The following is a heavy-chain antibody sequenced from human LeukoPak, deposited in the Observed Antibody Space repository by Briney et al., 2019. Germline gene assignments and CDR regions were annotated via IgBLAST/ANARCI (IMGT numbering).Heavy chain of an antibody. CDR3: ARRLTQYNCFDP. J-gene: IGHJ5*02. D-gene: IGHD2-21*02. CDR1: GDSVSSNSVT. V-gene: IGHV6-1*01. Sequence: SQTLSLTCAISGDSVSSNSVTWNWIRQSPSRGLEWLGRTYYRSTWYNDYAVSVRGRITVNPDTSKNQFPLHLNSVTPEDTAVYYCARRLTQYNCFDPWGQGILVTVSS. CDR2: TYYRSTWYN.